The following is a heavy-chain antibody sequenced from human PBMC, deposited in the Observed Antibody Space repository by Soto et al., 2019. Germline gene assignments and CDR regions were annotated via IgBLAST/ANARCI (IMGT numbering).Heavy chain of an antibody. J-gene: IGHJ6*02. CDR3: GIQTEITIFGVVIRRGGYYYYGMDV. V-gene: IGHV1-69*01. CDR1: GGTFSSYA. Sequence: QVQPVQSGAEVKKPGSSVKVSCKASGGTFSSYAISWVRQAPGQGLEWMGGIIPIFGTANYAQKFQGRVTITADESTSTAYMELSSLRSEDTAVYYCGIQTEITIFGVVIRRGGYYYYGMDVWGQGTTVTVSS. CDR2: IIPIFGTA. D-gene: IGHD3-3*01.